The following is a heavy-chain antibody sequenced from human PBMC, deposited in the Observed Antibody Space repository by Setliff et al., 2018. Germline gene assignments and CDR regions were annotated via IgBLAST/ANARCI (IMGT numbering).Heavy chain of an antibody. D-gene: IGHD3-22*01. CDR1: GGSISPHY. V-gene: IGHV4-59*08. J-gene: IGHJ1*01. CDR2: IFHTGST. CDR3: ARQDRFYDSSVFVEYFEH. Sequence: LSLTCTVSGGSISPHYWIWIRQSPGKGLEWIGYIFHTGSTNYNPSLKSRVTMSVDTSKNQISLKLSSLTAADTAVYYCARQDRFYDSSVFVEYFEHWGQGTLVTVSS.